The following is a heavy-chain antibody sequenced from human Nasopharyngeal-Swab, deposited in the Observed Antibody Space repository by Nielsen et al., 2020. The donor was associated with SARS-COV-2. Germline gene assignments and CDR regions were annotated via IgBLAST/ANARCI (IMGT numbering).Heavy chain of an antibody. CDR3: ARVYSSSWFFDY. J-gene: IGHJ4*02. D-gene: IGHD6-13*01. CDR1: GFTFDDYA. Sequence: SLKISCAASGFTFDDYAMHWVRQAPGKGLEWVSGISWNSGSIGYADSVKGRFTISRDNAKNSLYLQMNSLRAEDTAVYYCARVYSSSWFFDYWGQGTLVTVSS. V-gene: IGHV3-9*01. CDR2: ISWNSGSI.